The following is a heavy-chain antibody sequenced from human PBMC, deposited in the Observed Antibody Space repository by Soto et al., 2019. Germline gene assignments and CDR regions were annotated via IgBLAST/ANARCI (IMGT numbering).Heavy chain of an antibody. CDR2: INSDGSST. CDR1: GFTFSSDW. J-gene: IGHJ4*02. V-gene: IGHV3-74*01. Sequence: PGGSLRLSCAASGFTFSSDWMHWVRQAPGKGLVWVSHINSDGSSTRYADSVKDRFTISRDNAKNTLYLQMNSLRVEDTAVYYCARDFPYCSSSSCYLYWGQGTLVTVSS. D-gene: IGHD2-2*01. CDR3: ARDFPYCSSSSCYLY.